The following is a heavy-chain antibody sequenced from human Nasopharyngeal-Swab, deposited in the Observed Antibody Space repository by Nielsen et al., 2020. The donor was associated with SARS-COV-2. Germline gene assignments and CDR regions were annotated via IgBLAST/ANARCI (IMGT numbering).Heavy chain of an antibody. Sequence: GSLRLSCTVSGGSIGDSYWTWIRQSPGKGLEWLGYIHYTGSSNYNPSLKRRVTISLDTSKKRFSLIVSSVTGADTAVYYCARGDGWYTNSWFDSWGQGILVTVSS. V-gene: IGHV4-59*01. J-gene: IGHJ5*01. CDR2: IHYTGSS. D-gene: IGHD1-14*01. CDR1: GGSIGDSY. CDR3: ARGDGWYTNSWFDS.